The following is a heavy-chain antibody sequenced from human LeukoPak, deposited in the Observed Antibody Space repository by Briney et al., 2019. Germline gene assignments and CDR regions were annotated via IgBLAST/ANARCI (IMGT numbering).Heavy chain of an antibody. CDR2: IYYSGST. V-gene: IGHV4-61*01. CDR1: GGSVSSGSYY. CDR3: ASHYSGYNWGSDY. D-gene: IGHD5-12*01. Sequence: SETLSLTCTVSGGSVSSGSYYWSWIRQPPGKGLVRIGFIYYSGSTNYNPSLKSRVTMSVDTSKNQFSLKLSSVTAADTAVYYCASHYSGYNWGSDYWGQGTLVTVSS. J-gene: IGHJ4*02.